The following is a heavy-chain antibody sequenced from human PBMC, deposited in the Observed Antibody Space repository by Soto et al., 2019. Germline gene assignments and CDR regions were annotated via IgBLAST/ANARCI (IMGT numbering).Heavy chain of an antibody. V-gene: IGHV3-48*01. J-gene: IGHJ6*02. D-gene: IGHD5-12*01. CDR2: ISSAGITI. CDR3: ARVMAYYHAMDV. CDR1: GFTFSSYG. Sequence: EVQVVESGGGLVQPGGSLRLSCAASGFTFSSYGMNWVRQAPGKGLEWASYISSAGITIFYGDSVKGRFTISRDNAKNSLYLQMNSLRVEDTAVYYCARVMAYYHAMDVWGQGTTVTVSS.